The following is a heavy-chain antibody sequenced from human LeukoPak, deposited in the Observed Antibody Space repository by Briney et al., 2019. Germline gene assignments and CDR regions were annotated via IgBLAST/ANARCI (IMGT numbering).Heavy chain of an antibody. D-gene: IGHD6-13*01. CDR2: ISGSGGST. CDR1: GFTFSSNA. Sequence: GRSLRLSCAASGFTFSSNAMTWVRQAPGKGLEWVSAISGSGGSTYYADSVKGRFTISRDNSKNTLYLQMNSLRAEDTAVYYCAKDFDVPGIATAPEPLNYWGQGTLVTVSS. J-gene: IGHJ4*02. CDR3: AKDFDVPGIATAPEPLNY. V-gene: IGHV3-23*01.